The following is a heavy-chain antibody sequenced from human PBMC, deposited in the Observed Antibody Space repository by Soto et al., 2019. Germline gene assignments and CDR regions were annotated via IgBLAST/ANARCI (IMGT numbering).Heavy chain of an antibody. CDR2: ISYDGSNK. J-gene: IGHJ6*03. CDR3: ASRTDYYMDV. CDR1: GFTFSSYA. V-gene: IGHV3-30-3*01. Sequence: GGSLRLSCAASGFTFSSYAMHWVRQAPGKGLEWVAVISYDGSNKYYADSVKGRFTISRDNSKNQFSLKLSSVTAADTAVYYCASRTDYYMDVWGKGTTVTVSS.